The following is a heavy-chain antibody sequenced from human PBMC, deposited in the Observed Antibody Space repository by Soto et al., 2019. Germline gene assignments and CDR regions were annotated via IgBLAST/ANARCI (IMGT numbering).Heavy chain of an antibody. CDR3: ASPYRGSSGSYGY. CDR1: GFTFSSYS. V-gene: IGHV3-21*01. Sequence: VQLVESGGGLVKPGGSLRLSCAASGFTFSSYSMNWVRQAPGKGLEWVSSISSSSSYIYYADSVKGRFTISRDNAKNSLYLQMNSLRAEDTAVYYCASPYRGSSGSYGYWGQGTLVTVSS. D-gene: IGHD1-26*01. CDR2: ISSSSSYI. J-gene: IGHJ4*02.